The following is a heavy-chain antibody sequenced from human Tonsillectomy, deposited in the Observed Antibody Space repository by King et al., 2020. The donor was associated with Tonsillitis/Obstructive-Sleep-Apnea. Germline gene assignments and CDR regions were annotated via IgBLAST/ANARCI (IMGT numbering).Heavy chain of an antibody. J-gene: IGHJ4*02. CDR2: ISYDGSNK. Sequence: VQLVESGGGVVQPGRSLRLSYAASGFTFSSYAMHWVRQAPGKGLEWVAVISYDGSNKYYADSVKGRFTISRDNSKNTLYLQMNSLRAEDTAVYYCARYGESYYVHYFDYWGQGTLVTVSS. CDR1: GFTFSSYA. D-gene: IGHD1-26*01. V-gene: IGHV3-30*04. CDR3: ARYGESYYVHYFDY.